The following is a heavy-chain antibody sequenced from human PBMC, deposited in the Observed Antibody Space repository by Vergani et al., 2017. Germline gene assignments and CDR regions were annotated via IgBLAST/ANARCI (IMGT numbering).Heavy chain of an antibody. CDR2: SVVGSGNT. J-gene: IGHJ5*02. Sequence: QMQLVQSGPEVKKPGTSVKVSCKASGFTFTSSAVQWVRQARGQRLEWIGWSVVGSGNTNYAQKFQERVTITRDMSTSTAYMELSSLRSEDTAVYYCAAASPSHGGNSEPWGQGTLVTVSS. CDR1: GFTFTSSA. D-gene: IGHD4-23*01. CDR3: AAASPSHGGNSEP. V-gene: IGHV1-58*01.